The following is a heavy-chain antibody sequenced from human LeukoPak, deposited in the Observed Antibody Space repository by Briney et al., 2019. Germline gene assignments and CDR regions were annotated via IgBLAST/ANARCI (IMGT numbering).Heavy chain of an antibody. V-gene: IGHV4-39*07. CDR1: GGSISSSSYY. J-gene: IGHJ4*02. CDR3: ATYYDILTGYYRGLDY. Sequence: PSETLSLTCTVSGGSISSSSYYWGWIRQPPGKGLEWIGEINHSGSTNYNPSLKSRVTMSVDTSKNQFSLKLSSVTAADTAVYYCATYYDILTGYYRGLDYWGQGTLVTVSS. D-gene: IGHD3-9*01. CDR2: INHSGST.